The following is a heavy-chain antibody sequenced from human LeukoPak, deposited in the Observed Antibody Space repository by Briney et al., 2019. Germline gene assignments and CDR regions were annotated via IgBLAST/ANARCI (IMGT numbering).Heavy chain of an antibody. D-gene: IGHD6-19*01. V-gene: IGHV3-20*04. Sequence: PGGSLRLSCAASGFTFSSYSMNWVHQAPGKGLEWVSGINWNGGSTGYADSVKGRFTISRDNAKKSMYLEMNSLRAEDTAVYYWARPSNEGQWLVGQGVDYWGQGTLVTVSS. CDR3: ARPSNEGQWLVGQGVDY. J-gene: IGHJ4*02. CDR2: INWNGGST. CDR1: GFTFSSYS.